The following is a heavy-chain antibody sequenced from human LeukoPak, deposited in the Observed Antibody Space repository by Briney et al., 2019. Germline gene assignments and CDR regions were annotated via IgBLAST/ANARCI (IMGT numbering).Heavy chain of an antibody. CDR3: VRVLTVTFDS. V-gene: IGHV3-33*01. J-gene: IGHJ4*02. Sequence: GRSLRLSCAASGFTFSTYGMHWVRQAPGKGLEWVALVWSDGSGKFYADSVKGRFTISRDNSKNTLYLQMNSLRADDTAVYYCVRVLTVTFDSWGQGTLVTVSS. CDR2: VWSDGSGK. CDR1: GFTFSTYG. D-gene: IGHD4-17*01.